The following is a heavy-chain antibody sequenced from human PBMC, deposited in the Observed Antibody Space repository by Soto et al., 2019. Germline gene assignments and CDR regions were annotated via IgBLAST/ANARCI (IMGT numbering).Heavy chain of an antibody. D-gene: IGHD3-10*01. V-gene: IGHV4-59*08. CDR3: ARSGFSTMVRGVIIGPGDFDY. CDR1: GGSISSYY. Sequence: PSETLSLTCTVSGGSISSYYWSWIRQPPGKGLEWIGYIYYSGSTNYNPSLKSRVTISVDTSKNQFSLKLSSVTAADTAVYYCARSGFSTMVRGVIIGPGDFDYWGQGTLVTVSS. J-gene: IGHJ4*02. CDR2: IYYSGST.